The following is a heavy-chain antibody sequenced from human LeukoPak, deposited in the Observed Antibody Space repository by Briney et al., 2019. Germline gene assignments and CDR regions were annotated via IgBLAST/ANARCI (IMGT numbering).Heavy chain of an antibody. D-gene: IGHD3-10*01. Sequence: SETLSLPCTVSGGSINNYYWNWIRQPPGKGLEWIGYIHFSGCSRYNPSLKSRVTMSLDTSKNELSLNLSSATAADTAVYYCASRSAVTVSGFDYWGQGTLVTVSS. CDR3: ASRSAVTVSGFDY. V-gene: IGHV4-59*08. CDR1: GGSINNYY. J-gene: IGHJ4*02. CDR2: IHFSGCS.